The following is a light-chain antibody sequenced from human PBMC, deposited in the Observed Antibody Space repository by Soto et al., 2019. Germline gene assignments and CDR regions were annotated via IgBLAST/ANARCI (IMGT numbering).Light chain of an antibody. Sequence: EIVLTQSPGTLSLSPGERATLSCRASQSVSSKLAWYQQKPGQAPRLLIYGASIRATDIPARFSGSGSGTEFTLTISRLQSEDFAIFYCQQYSNWPYTFGQGTKVDIK. CDR2: GAS. V-gene: IGKV3-15*01. CDR1: QSVSSK. J-gene: IGKJ2*01. CDR3: QQYSNWPYT.